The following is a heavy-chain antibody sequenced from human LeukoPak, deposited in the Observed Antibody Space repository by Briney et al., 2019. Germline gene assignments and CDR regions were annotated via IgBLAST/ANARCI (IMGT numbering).Heavy chain of an antibody. D-gene: IGHD3-3*01. V-gene: IGHV3-23*01. CDR2: ISGSGGST. J-gene: IGHJ4*02. CDR1: GFTFSSYG. CDR3: AKETKDYDFWSGYYTTHGYDY. Sequence: GGSLRLSCAASGFTFSSYGMSWVRQAPGKGLEWVSAISGSGGSTYYADSVKGRFTISRDNSKNTLYLQMNSLRAEDTAVYYCAKETKDYDFWSGYYTTHGYDYWGQGTLVTVSS.